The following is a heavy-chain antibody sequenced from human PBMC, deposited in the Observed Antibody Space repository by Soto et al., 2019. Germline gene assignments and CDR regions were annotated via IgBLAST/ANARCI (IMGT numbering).Heavy chain of an antibody. CDR2: IYHSGST. Sequence: SETLSLTCVVSGGSISSSYWWTWLRQSPGTGPEWIGEIYHSGSTNYNPSLKSRVTLSLDKSKSQFSLRLNSVTAADTAVYYCARKIDYNDSHFDYWGQGILVTVSS. CDR3: ARKIDYNDSHFDY. J-gene: IGHJ4*02. V-gene: IGHV4-4*02. D-gene: IGHD4-17*01. CDR1: GGSISSSYW.